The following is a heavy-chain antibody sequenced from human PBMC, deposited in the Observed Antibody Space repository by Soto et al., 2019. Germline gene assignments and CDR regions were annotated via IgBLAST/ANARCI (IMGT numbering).Heavy chain of an antibody. D-gene: IGHD5-18*01. Sequence: PGGSLRLSCAASGFTFSSYAMSWVRQAPGKGLEWVSAINTSGGSTYYADSVKGRFTISRDNSKNTLYLQMNSLRAEDTAVYYCARDTIRGYSYSYFHYWGPAPLVTASS. CDR1: GFTFSSYA. CDR3: ARDTIRGYSYSYFHY. J-gene: IGHJ4*02. CDR2: INTSGGST. V-gene: IGHV3-23*01.